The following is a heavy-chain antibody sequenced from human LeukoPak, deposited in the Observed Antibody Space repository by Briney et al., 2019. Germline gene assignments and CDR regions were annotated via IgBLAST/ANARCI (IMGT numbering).Heavy chain of an antibody. CDR2: IYYSGST. CDR3: ARTFNWGSFDY. Sequence: SETLSLTCTVSGGSISSYYWSWIRKPPGKGLEWIGYIYYSGSTNYNPSLKSRVTISVDTSKNQFSLKLSSVTAADTAVYYCARTFNWGSFDYWGQGTLVTVSS. V-gene: IGHV4-59*01. CDR1: GGSISSYY. J-gene: IGHJ4*02. D-gene: IGHD7-27*01.